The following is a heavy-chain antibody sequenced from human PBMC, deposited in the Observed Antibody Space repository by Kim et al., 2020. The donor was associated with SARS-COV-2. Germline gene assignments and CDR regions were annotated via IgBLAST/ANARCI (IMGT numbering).Heavy chain of an antibody. CDR3: ARGQYIAAAGTCWFDP. CDR2: INHSGST. V-gene: IGHV4-34*01. CDR1: GGSFSGYY. Sequence: SETLSLTCAVYGGSFSGYYWSWIRQPPGKGLEWIGEINHSGSTNYNPSLKSRVTISVDTSKNQFSLKLSSVTAADTAVYYCARGQYIAAAGTCWFDPWGQGTLVTVSS. D-gene: IGHD6-13*01. J-gene: IGHJ5*02.